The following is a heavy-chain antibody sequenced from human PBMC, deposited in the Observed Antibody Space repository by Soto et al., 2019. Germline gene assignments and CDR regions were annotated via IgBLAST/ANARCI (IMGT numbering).Heavy chain of an antibody. D-gene: IGHD3-10*01. J-gene: IGHJ4*02. Sequence: QVHLQESGPGLVEPSQTLSLTCTVSGGSITSGGYCWTWIRQHPVKGLEWMGHIYYSGSTSYNPALKSRITISIDTSKNQFSLKLTSVTAAAPAVYYCARDGDYFGSGSPPLLSRWGQGTLVTVSS. CDR3: ARDGDYFGSGSPPLLSR. CDR2: IYYSGST. V-gene: IGHV4-31*03. CDR1: GGSITSGGYC.